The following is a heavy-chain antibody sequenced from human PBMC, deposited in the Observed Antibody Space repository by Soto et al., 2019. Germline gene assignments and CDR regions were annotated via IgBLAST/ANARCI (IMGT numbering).Heavy chain of an antibody. J-gene: IGHJ6*02. D-gene: IGHD3-10*01. V-gene: IGHV3-53*01. CDR3: VRPLPSGQNYGMDV. CDR1: GLPVSTNY. CDR2: IYNGGKT. Sequence: GGSLRLSCAASGLPVSTNYMSWVRQAPGKGLEWVSVIYNGGKTYYADSVKGRFTISRDASKNTLHLQMDSLRDEDTAVYYCVRPLPSGQNYGMDVWGQGTTVTVSS.